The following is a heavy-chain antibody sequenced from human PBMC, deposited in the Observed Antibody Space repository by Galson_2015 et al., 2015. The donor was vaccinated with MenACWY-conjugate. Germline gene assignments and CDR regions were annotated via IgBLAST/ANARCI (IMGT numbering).Heavy chain of an antibody. CDR1: GFTFSSYA. CDR3: TKGGYDYIWGTLDF. J-gene: IGHJ4*02. V-gene: IGHV3-23*01. Sequence: SLRLSCAASGFTFSSYAMSWVRQAPGKGLEWVSGVSSSGRSTKNSDSVKGRFTISRDNSKNTAYLQMNSLRAEDTAIYYCTKGGYDYIWGTLDFWGQGILVTVSS. D-gene: IGHD3-16*01. CDR2: VSSSGRST.